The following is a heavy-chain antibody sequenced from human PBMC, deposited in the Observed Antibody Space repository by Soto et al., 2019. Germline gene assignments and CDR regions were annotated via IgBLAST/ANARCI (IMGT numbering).Heavy chain of an antibody. CDR3: AREISSSLFNWFDP. D-gene: IGHD6-6*01. V-gene: IGHV1-69*01. Sequence: QVQLVQSGAEVKKPGSSVKVSCKASGGTFSSYAISWVRQAPGQGLEWMGGIIPIFGTANYEQKFQGRVTITADESTSTAYMELSSLRSEDTAVYYCAREISSSLFNWFDPWGQGTLVTVSS. CDR2: IIPIFGTA. J-gene: IGHJ5*02. CDR1: GGTFSSYA.